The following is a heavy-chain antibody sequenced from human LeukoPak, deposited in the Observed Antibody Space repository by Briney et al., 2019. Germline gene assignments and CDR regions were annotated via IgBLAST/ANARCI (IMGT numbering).Heavy chain of an antibody. J-gene: IGHJ5*02. Sequence: SETLSLTCTVSGGSISSYYWSWIRQPPGKGLEWVACISYSGSTKYNPSLKSRVTISVDTSKNQLSLKLSSVTAADTAVYYCAREPGFDSSGYLNWFDPWGQGTLVTVSS. V-gene: IGHV4-59*01. CDR3: AREPGFDSSGYLNWFDP. CDR1: GGSISSYY. CDR2: ISYSGST. D-gene: IGHD3-22*01.